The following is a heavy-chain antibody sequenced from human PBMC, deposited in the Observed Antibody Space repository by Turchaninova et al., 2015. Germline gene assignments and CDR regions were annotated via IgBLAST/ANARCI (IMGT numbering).Heavy chain of an antibody. Sequence: QVQLVQSGAEVENPGASVKVSCTASGYTFTGYYVHWGRHDPGQGLEWMGCINPNSGATNYAQRFQGRVTMTRDTSISTAYMELSRLTSDDTAVYYCSRDSYNDYYFDYWGQGTLVTVSS. V-gene: IGHV1-2*02. CDR2: INPNSGAT. J-gene: IGHJ4*02. CDR1: GYTFTGYY. CDR3: SRDSYNDYYFDY. D-gene: IGHD1-14*01.